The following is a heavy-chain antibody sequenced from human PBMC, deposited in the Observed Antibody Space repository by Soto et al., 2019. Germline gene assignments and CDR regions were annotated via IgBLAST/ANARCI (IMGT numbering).Heavy chain of an antibody. D-gene: IGHD2-15*01. CDR2: IYYSGST. J-gene: IGHJ6*02. Sequence: QVQLQESGPGLVKPSQTLSLTCTVSGGSISSGGYYWSWIRQHPGKGLEWIGYIYYSGSTYYNPALKSRVTISVDTSKNQFSLKLSSVTAADTAVYYCARGCGSGGSCYYYSGMDVWGQGTTVTVSS. CDR3: ARGCGSGGSCYYYSGMDV. V-gene: IGHV4-31*03. CDR1: GGSISSGGYY.